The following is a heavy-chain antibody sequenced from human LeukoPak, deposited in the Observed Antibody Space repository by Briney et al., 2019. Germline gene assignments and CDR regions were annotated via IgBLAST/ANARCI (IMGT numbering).Heavy chain of an antibody. CDR3: ARYAATGGPNWFDP. CDR1: GGSISNYY. Sequence: ASETLSLTCTVSGGSISNYYWSWTRQPPGKGLEWIGYIHNIGRTNYNPSLKSRVTISVDTSKNQFSLKLSSVTAADTAIYYCARYAATGGPNWFDPWGPGTLVTVSS. J-gene: IGHJ5*02. D-gene: IGHD2-15*01. V-gene: IGHV4-59*01. CDR2: IHNIGRT.